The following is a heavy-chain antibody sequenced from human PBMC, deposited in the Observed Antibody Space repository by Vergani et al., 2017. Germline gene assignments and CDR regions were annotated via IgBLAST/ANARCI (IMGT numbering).Heavy chain of an antibody. CDR2: IYYSGST. J-gene: IGHJ4*02. CDR3: ARADILTGYYIEGKFDY. Sequence: QVQLQESGPGLVKPSETLSLTCTVSGGSVSSGSYYWSCIRQPPGKGLEWIGYIYYSGSTNYNPSLKSRVTISVDTSKNQFSLKLSSVTAADTAVYYCARADILTGYYIEGKFDYWGQGTLVTVSS. D-gene: IGHD3-9*01. CDR1: GGSVSSGSYY. V-gene: IGHV4-61*01.